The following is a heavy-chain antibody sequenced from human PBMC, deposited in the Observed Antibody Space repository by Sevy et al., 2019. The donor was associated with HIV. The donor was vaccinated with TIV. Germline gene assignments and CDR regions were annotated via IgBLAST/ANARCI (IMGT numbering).Heavy chain of an antibody. V-gene: IGHV3-11*01. CDR2: ISSSGSTI. D-gene: IGHD3-10*01. CDR3: ARETITRYYYGSGSYSWFPTIGRGWFDP. CDR1: GFTFSDYY. Sequence: GGSLRLSCAASGFTFSDYYMSWIRQAPGKGLEWVSYISSSGSTIYYADSVKGRFTISRDNAKNSLYLQMNSLRAEDTAVYYCARETITRYYYGSGSYSWFPTIGRGWFDPWGQGTLVTVSS. J-gene: IGHJ5*02.